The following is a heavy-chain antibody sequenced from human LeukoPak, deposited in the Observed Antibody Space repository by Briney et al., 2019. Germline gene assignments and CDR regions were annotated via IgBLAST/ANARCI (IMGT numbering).Heavy chain of an antibody. CDR2: IYTSGST. J-gene: IGHJ5*02. D-gene: IGHD1-26*01. V-gene: IGHV4-4*07. CDR1: GGSISSYY. Sequence: SETLSLTCTVSGGSISSYYWSWIRQPAGKGLEWIGRIYTSGSTNYNPSLKSRVTMSVDTSKDQFSLKLSSVTAADTAVYYCARGGYSGSYYVSAFDPWGQGTLVTVSS. CDR3: ARGGYSGSYYVSAFDP.